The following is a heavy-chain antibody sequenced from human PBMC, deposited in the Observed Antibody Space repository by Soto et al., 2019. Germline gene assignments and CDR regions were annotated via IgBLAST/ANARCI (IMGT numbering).Heavy chain of an antibody. CDR3: AKRTVTTHFDC. Sequence: EVQLLESGGGLVQPGGSLRLACAVSGFTFGGYAMNWVRQAPGKGLEWVSAITGGRGSTYHADSVKGRFTIHRDNSKNTLYMQMNSLRAEDTAVYYCAKRTVTTHFDCWGQGTLVTVSS. V-gene: IGHV3-23*01. CDR2: ITGGRGST. D-gene: IGHD4-4*01. CDR1: GFTFGGYA. J-gene: IGHJ4*02.